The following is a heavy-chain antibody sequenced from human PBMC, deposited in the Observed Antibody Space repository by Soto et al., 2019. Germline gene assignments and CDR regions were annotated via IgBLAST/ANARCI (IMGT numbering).Heavy chain of an antibody. CDR2: INPKSGAS. V-gene: IGHV1-2*02. D-gene: IGHD3-10*01. CDR3: TIELSTYNWFDP. J-gene: IGHJ5*02. CDR1: GYSFIDYY. Sequence: ASVKVSCKAFGYSFIDYYVHWVRQAPGQGLEWMGWINPKSGASNYAQKFQGGVNMTGDTSLSAAYMELSSLTSDDTAVYYCTIELSTYNWFDPWGQGTQVTVSS.